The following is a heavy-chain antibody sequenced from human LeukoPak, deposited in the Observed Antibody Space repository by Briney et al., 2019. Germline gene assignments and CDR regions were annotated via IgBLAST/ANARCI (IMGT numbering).Heavy chain of an antibody. CDR3: ARQYGGFPNWFDP. D-gene: IGHD5-12*01. CDR2: IYYSGST. CDR1: GGSISKYY. J-gene: IGHJ5*02. V-gene: IGHV4-59*08. Sequence: KPSETLSLTCTVSGGSISKYYWSWIRQPPGKGLEWIGYIYYSGSTDYNPSLKSRVTISVDASKNQFSLKLSSVTAADTAVYYCARQYGGFPNWFDPWGQGALVTVSS.